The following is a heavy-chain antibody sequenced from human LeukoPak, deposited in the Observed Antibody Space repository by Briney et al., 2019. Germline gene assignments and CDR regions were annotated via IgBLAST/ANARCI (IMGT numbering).Heavy chain of an antibody. D-gene: IGHD6-19*01. Sequence: GASVKVSCEASGESLIQYGITGVPQAPGQGPEWMGWISTYSDDSRYAQKFQGRVTMTTDASTRTAHMELRSLRSDETATYYCARGSRSSGENYWGQGTLVTVSS. J-gene: IGHJ4*02. CDR3: ARGSRSSGENY. V-gene: IGHV1-18*01. CDR2: ISTYSDDS. CDR1: GESLIQYG.